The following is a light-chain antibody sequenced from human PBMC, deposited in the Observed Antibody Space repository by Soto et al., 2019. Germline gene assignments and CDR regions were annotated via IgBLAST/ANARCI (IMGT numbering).Light chain of an antibody. CDR3: SSLTSGSTRV. Sequence: QSALTQPASVSGSPGQSITISCTGTSSDVGGYDYVSWYQQHPDKAPKLIIYEVTDRPSGVSSRFSGSKSGNTAGLTISGLQAEDEADYYCSSLTSGSTRVFGTGTKLTVL. J-gene: IGLJ1*01. CDR2: EVT. CDR1: SSDVGGYDY. V-gene: IGLV2-14*01.